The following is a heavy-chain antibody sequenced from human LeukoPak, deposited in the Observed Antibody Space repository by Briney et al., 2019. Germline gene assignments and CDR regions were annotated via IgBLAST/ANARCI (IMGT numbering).Heavy chain of an antibody. J-gene: IGHJ4*02. D-gene: IGHD3-22*01. CDR3: ARNFYYDGSASPFDY. Sequence: GGSLRLSCAASGFTVSSNYMSWVRQAPGKGLEWVAVISYDGSNKYYADSVKGRFTISRDNSKNMLYLQMNSLKAEDTAVYYCARNFYYDGSASPFDYWGQGTLVTVSS. CDR1: GFTVSSNY. V-gene: IGHV3-30-3*01. CDR2: ISYDGSNK.